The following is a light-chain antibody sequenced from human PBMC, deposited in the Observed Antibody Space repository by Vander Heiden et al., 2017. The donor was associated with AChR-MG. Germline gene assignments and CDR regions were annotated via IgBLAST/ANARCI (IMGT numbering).Light chain of an antibody. CDR2: RSS. V-gene: IGKV1-5*03. CDR1: QNINNW. Sequence: DIQLTQSPSTLSASAGDRVTISCRASQNINNWLAWYQHKPGQAPQLLIYRSSKLQSGVPLRFSGSGYGTEFTLTITSLQPDDSATYYCQQYHIYSGSIVGQGTKLEI. CDR3: QQYHIYSGSI. J-gene: IGKJ2*01.